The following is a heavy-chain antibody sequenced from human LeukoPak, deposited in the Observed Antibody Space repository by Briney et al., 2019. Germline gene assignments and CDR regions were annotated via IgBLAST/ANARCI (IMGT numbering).Heavy chain of an antibody. CDR3: ARDQYYSDSSGYPYDI. J-gene: IGHJ3*02. D-gene: IGHD3-22*01. V-gene: IGHV3-21*01. Sequence: PGGSLRLSCAASGFSFSIYNMNWVRLAPGKGLEWVSSISGSSSHVWYADSVKGRFTSSRDNAKDSLYLQMSSLRVEDTAVYYYARDQYYSDSSGYPYDIWGQGTMVTVSS. CDR1: GFSFSIYN. CDR2: ISGSSSHV.